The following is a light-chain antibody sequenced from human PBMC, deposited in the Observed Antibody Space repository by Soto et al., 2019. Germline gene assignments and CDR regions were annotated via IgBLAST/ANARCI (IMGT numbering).Light chain of an antibody. CDR3: SSFAGSNNFPYV. V-gene: IGLV2-8*01. J-gene: IGLJ1*01. CDR2: EIN. Sequence: QSALTQPPSASGSPGQSVTISCTGTSSDVGAYDYVSWYQQHPGKAPKLMIYEINKRPSGVPDRFSGSKSGNTASLTVSGLQAEDEAVYYCSSFAGSNNFPYVFGTGTKVTVL. CDR1: SSDVGAYDY.